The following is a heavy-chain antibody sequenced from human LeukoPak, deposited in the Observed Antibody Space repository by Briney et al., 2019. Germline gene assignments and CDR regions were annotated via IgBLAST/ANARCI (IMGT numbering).Heavy chain of an antibody. CDR2: ISSNSASI. J-gene: IGHJ4*02. V-gene: IGHV3-48*01. D-gene: IGHD2-8*01. CDR3: ARGRNGGYSDY. CDR1: GFIFSIYG. Sequence: GGSLRLSCAASGFIFSIYGMNWVRQAPGKGLEWIAYISSNSASIYYAHSVKGRFTISRGSANNSLYLQMSGLRAEDTAVYFCARGRNGGYSDYWGQGTLVTVSS.